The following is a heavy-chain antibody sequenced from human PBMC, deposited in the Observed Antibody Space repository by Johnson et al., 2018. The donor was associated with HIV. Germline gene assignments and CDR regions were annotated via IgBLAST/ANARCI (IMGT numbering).Heavy chain of an antibody. CDR2: FKGKTDGWTT. CDR1: GFTFTNAW. V-gene: IGHV3-15*01. CDR3: TTDDLGVDAFDI. Sequence: VQLVESGGDLVKPGGSLRLSCTVSGFTFTNAWMSWVRQAPGKGLEWVGRFKGKTDGWTTDFAAPVKGRFTISRDDSKHTLYLQMNSLKTEDTAVYYCTTDDLGVDAFDIWGQGTMVTVSS. D-gene: IGHD3-16*01. J-gene: IGHJ3*02.